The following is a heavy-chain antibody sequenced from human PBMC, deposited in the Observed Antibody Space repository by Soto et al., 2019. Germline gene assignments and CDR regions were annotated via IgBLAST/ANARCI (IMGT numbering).Heavy chain of an antibody. Sequence: GEYLKISCQGSGYSFTTYWIAWVRQMPGKGLEWMAITYPGDSETRYSPSFQGQVTISADKSISTAYLQWNSLKASDTAMYYCARHDYYGLKAFDIWGQGTMVTVSS. V-gene: IGHV5-51*01. D-gene: IGHD3-10*01. CDR1: GYSFTTYW. CDR3: ARHDYYGLKAFDI. J-gene: IGHJ3*02. CDR2: TYPGDSET.